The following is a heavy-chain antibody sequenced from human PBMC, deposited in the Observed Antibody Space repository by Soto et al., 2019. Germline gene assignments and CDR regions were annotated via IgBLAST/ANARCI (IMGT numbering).Heavy chain of an antibody. D-gene: IGHD6-19*01. CDR3: ARDALVRSSGWTRNWFDP. Sequence: PGGSLRLSCAASGFTFSSYWMSWVRQAPGKGLEWVANIKQDGSEKYYVDSVKGRFTISRDNAKNSLYLQMNSLRAEDTAVYYFARDALVRSSGWTRNWFDPWGQGTLVTVSS. CDR2: IKQDGSEK. CDR1: GFTFSSYW. V-gene: IGHV3-7*05. J-gene: IGHJ5*02.